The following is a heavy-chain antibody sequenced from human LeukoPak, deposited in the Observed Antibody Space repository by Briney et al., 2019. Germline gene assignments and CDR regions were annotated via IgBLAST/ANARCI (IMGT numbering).Heavy chain of an antibody. CDR3: ATFDYGDRDFDY. CDR1: GYTLTELS. V-gene: IGHV1-24*01. D-gene: IGHD4-17*01. CDR2: FDPEDGET. Sequence: ASVKVSCKVSGYTLTELSMHWVRQAPGKGLEWMGGFDPEDGETIYAQKFQGRVTMTEDTSTDTAYMELSSLRSEDTAAYYCATFDYGDRDFDYWGQGTLVTVSS. J-gene: IGHJ4*02.